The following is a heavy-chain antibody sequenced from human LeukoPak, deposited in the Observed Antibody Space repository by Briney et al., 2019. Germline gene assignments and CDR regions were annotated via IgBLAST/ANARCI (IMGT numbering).Heavy chain of an antibody. D-gene: IGHD5-12*01. Sequence: ASVKVSCKASGYTFTSYYMHWVRQAPGQGLEWMGIINPSGGSTSYAQKFQGRVTMTRDTSTGTVYMELSSLRSEDTAVYYCARDLGYSGYDNAFDIWGQGTMVTVSS. CDR1: GYTFTSYY. CDR2: INPSGGST. CDR3: ARDLGYSGYDNAFDI. J-gene: IGHJ3*02. V-gene: IGHV1-46*01.